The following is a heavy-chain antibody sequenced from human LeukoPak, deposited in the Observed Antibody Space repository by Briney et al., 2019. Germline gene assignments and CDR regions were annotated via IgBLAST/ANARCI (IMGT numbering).Heavy chain of an antibody. CDR3: ARYSCPNGVCYYFDY. J-gene: IGHJ4*02. Sequence: SETLSLTCTVSGDSISSYYWSWIRQPPGKRLEWIGHIYNNGNTKYNPSLKSRVTMSGDTSKNQFSLKLSSVTAADTAVYYCARYSCPNGVCYYFDYWGQGTLVTVSS. D-gene: IGHD2-8*01. V-gene: IGHV4-59*01. CDR1: GDSISSYY. CDR2: IYNNGNT.